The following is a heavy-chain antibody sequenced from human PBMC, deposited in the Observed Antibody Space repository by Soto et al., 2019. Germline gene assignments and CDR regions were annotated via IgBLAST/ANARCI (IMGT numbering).Heavy chain of an antibody. CDR2: INPNSGGT. CDR3: ARGEEQQLVRDSEGIFDY. D-gene: IGHD6-13*01. J-gene: IGHJ4*02. CDR1: GYTFTGYY. Sequence: ASVKVSCKASGYTFTGYYMHWVRQAPGQGLEWMGWINPNSGGTNYAQKFQGWVTMTRDTSISTAYMELSRLRSDDTAVYYCARGEEQQLVRDSEGIFDYCGQGTLVTVSS. V-gene: IGHV1-2*04.